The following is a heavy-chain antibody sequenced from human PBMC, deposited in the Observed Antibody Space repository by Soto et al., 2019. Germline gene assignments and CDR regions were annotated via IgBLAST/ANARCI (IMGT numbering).Heavy chain of an antibody. V-gene: IGHV1-69*01. J-gene: IGHJ6*04. CDR1: GGTFSNYA. Sequence: QVQLVQSGAEVRKPGSSVKVSCKASGGTFSNYALSWVRQAPGQGLEWMGGIIPLFSTANYAQKFQATATIIADESTRTAYMEVSRLRSEDTAVYSCARASVDTAIITLDFLYWHYGMDVWGKENTVTIAP. D-gene: IGHD5-18*01. CDR2: IIPLFSTA. CDR3: ARASVDTAIITLDFLYWHYGMDV.